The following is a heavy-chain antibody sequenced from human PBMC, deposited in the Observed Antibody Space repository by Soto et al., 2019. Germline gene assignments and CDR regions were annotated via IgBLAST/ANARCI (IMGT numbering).Heavy chain of an antibody. CDR1: GVLFPNAW. D-gene: IGHD2-15*01. J-gene: IGHJ4*02. Sequence: EVQLVESGGGLVKPGGSLRLYCAGSGVLFPNAWMSWFRQAPGKGLEWVGHIKNKGDGGTADHAAAVKGRFVISRDDSERMVLLKMNSLNVEDTAVYYGAAMGLSCSGGSCYSDNGGQGALVTVSS. V-gene: IGHV3-15*01. CDR2: IKNKGDGGTA. CDR3: AAMGLSCSGGSCYSDN.